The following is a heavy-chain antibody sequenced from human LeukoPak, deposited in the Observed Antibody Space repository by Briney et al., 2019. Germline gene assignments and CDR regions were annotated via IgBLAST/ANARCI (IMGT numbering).Heavy chain of an antibody. CDR1: GGSISSYY. CDR3: ARGPSLKYDFWSGYFGY. Sequence: SETLSLTCTVSGGSISSYYWSWIRQPAGKGLEWIGRIYTSGSTNYNPSLKSRVTISVDTSKNQFSLKLSSVTAADTAVYYCARGPSLKYDFWSGYFGYWGQGTLVTVSS. CDR2: IYTSGST. V-gene: IGHV4-4*07. J-gene: IGHJ4*02. D-gene: IGHD3-3*01.